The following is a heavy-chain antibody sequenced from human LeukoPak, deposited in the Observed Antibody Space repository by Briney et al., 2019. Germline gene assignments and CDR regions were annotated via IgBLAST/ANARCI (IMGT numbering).Heavy chain of an antibody. CDR3: AREQQLARNWFDP. V-gene: IGHV4-61*02. J-gene: IGHJ5*02. D-gene: IGHD6-13*01. CDR2: IYTSGST. CDR1: GGSISSGSYY. Sequence: SETLSLTCTVSGGSISSGSYYWSWIRQPAGKGLEWIGRIYTSGSTNYNPSLKSRVTISVDTSKNQFSLKLSSVTAADTAVYYCAREQQLARNWFDPWGQGTLVTVSS.